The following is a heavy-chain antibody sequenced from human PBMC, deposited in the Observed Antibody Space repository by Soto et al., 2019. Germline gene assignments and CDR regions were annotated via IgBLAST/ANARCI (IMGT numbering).Heavy chain of an antibody. CDR2: MNPNSGNT. Sequence: XSVKVSFNASGYTFTIYDITWVRQATGQGLEWMGWMNPNSGNTGYAQKFQGRVTMTRNTSISTAYMELSSLRSEDKAVYYCARGANYDYGDYADAFDIWGQGTMVTVSS. D-gene: IGHD4-17*01. V-gene: IGHV1-8*01. CDR3: ARGANYDYGDYADAFDI. J-gene: IGHJ3*02. CDR1: GYTFTIYD.